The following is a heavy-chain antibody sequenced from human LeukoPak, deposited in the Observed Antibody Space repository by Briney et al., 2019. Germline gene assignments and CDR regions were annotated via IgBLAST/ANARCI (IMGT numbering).Heavy chain of an antibody. CDR1: GYTFTGYY. CDR2: INPNSGGT. CDR3: ARFSGYYGGISFDP. V-gene: IGHV1-2*02. J-gene: IGHJ5*02. D-gene: IGHD3-22*01. Sequence: ASVKVSCKASGYTFTGYYMHWVRQAPGQGLEWMGWINPNSGGTNYAQKFQGRVTMTRDTSISTAYMELSRLRSDDTAVYYCARFSGYYGGISFDPWGQGTLVTVSS.